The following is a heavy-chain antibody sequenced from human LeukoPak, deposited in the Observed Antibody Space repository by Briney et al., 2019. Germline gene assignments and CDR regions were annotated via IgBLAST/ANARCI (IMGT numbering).Heavy chain of an antibody. CDR3: ARKVVTPEIPFDH. J-gene: IGHJ4*02. V-gene: IGHV1-46*01. D-gene: IGHD4-23*01. Sequence: ASVKVSCKASGYTFTNYYVHWVRQAPGQGLEWMGVVNPSGGSTNYAQKFQGRVTMTRDTSTSTVYMELSSLRAEDTAVYYCARKVVTPEIPFDHWGQGTLVTVSS. CDR1: GYTFTNYY. CDR2: VNPSGGST.